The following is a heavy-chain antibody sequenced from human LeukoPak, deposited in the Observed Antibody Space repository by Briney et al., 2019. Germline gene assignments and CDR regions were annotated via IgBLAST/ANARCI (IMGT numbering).Heavy chain of an antibody. J-gene: IGHJ4*02. CDR2: INHSGST. CDR3: ASTVTTARRRFGSFDY. CDR1: GGSFSGYY. Sequence: SETLSLTCAVYGGSFSGYYWSWIRQPPGKGLEWIGEINHSGSTNYNPSLKSRVTISVDTSKNQFSLKLSSVTAADTAVYFCASTVTTARRRFGSFDYWGQGTLVTASS. D-gene: IGHD4-17*01. V-gene: IGHV4-34*01.